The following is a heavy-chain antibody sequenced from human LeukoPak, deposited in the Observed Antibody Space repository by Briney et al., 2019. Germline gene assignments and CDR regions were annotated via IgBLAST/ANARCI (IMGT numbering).Heavy chain of an antibody. CDR3: AKEVAGYSYGYDY. V-gene: IGHV3-30*18. CDR2: ISYDGSNK. Sequence: AGGSLRLSCAASGFTFNDFGMHWVRQAPGKGLDWVAVISYDGSNKFYADSVKGRFTISRDNSKNTLYLQMNSLRAEDSAVYYCAKEVAGYSYGYDYWGQGTLVTVSP. CDR1: GFTFNDFG. J-gene: IGHJ4*02. D-gene: IGHD5-18*01.